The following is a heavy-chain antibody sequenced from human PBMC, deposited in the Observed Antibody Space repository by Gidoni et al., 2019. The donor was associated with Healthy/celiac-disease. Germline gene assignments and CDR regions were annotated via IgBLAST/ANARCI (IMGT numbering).Heavy chain of an antibody. D-gene: IGHD5-18*01. V-gene: IGHV3-9*01. CDR1: GFTFDDYA. J-gene: IGHJ5*02. CDR3: ALGRQPNWFDP. Sequence: EVQLVESGGGLVQPGRSLRLSCAASGFTFDDYAMHWVRQAPGKGLEWVSGISWNSGSIGYADSVKGRFTISRDNAKNSLYLQMNSLRAEDTALYYCALGRQPNWFDPWGQGTLVTVSS. CDR2: ISWNSGSI.